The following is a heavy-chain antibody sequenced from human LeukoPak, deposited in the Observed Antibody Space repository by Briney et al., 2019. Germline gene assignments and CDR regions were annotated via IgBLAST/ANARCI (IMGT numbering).Heavy chain of an antibody. Sequence: GGSLRLSCAASGFTVSSNYMSWVRQAPGKGLEWVSVIYSGGSTYYADSVKGRFTISRDNSKNTLYLQMDSLRAEGTAVYYCARGVPYDSWSGPHYSDYWGQGTLVTVSS. CDR1: GFTVSSNY. V-gene: IGHV3-53*01. D-gene: IGHD3-3*01. CDR3: ARGVPYDSWSGPHYSDY. CDR2: IYSGGST. J-gene: IGHJ4*02.